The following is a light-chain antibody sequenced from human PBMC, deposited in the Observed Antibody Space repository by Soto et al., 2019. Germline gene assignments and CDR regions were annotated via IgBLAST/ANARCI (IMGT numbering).Light chain of an antibody. V-gene: IGLV4-69*01. CDR1: SGHSSYA. J-gene: IGLJ2*01. Sequence: QPVLTQSPSASASLGASVKLTCTLSSGHSSYAIAWHQQQPEKGPRYLMKVNSDGSHTKGDGIPDRFSGSSSGAERYLTISSLRSEDEADYYCQTWGTGHRAVFGGGTKLTVL. CDR3: QTWGTGHRAV. CDR2: VNSDGSH.